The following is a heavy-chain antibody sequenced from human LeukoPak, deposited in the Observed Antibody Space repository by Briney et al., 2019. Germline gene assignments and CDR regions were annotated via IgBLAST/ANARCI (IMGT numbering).Heavy chain of an antibody. V-gene: IGHV3-30-3*01. J-gene: IGHJ4*02. CDR1: GFTFSSYA. CDR2: ISYDGSNK. D-gene: IGHD3-9*01. CDR3: ARDGVLRFFDGNPLDGYFDY. Sequence: GRSLRLSCAASGFTFSSYAMHWVRQAPGKGLEWVAVISYDGSNKYYADSVKGRFTISRDNSKNTLYLQMNSLRAEDTAVYYCARDGVLRFFDGNPLDGYFDYWAQEPLVTVSS.